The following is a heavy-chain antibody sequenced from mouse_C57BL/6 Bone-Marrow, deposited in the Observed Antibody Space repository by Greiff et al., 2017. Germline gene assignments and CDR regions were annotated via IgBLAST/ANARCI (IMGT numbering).Heavy chain of an antibody. D-gene: IGHD2-3*01. CDR1: GYTFTSYW. V-gene: IGHV1-50*01. J-gene: IGHJ1*03. Sequence: VQLQQPGAELVKPGASVKLSCKASGYTFTSYWMQWVKQRPGQGLEWIVEIDPSDSYTNYNQKFKGKATLTVDTSSSTAYMQLSSLTSEDSAVYYGARWRDGYSYWYFDVWGTGTTVTVSS. CDR3: ARWRDGYSYWYFDV. CDR2: IDPSDSYT.